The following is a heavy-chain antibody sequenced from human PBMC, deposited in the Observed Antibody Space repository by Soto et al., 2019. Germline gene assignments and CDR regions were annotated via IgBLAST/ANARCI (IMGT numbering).Heavy chain of an antibody. CDR3: AKDLGLYSYGYQSGMDV. V-gene: IGHV3-30*18. D-gene: IGHD5-18*01. J-gene: IGHJ6*02. Sequence: GGSLRLSCAASGFTFSSYGMHWVRQAPGKGLEWVAVISYDGSNKYYADSVKGRFTISRDNSKNTLYLQMNSLRAEDTAAYYCAKDLGLYSYGYQSGMDVWGQGTTVTVSS. CDR2: ISYDGSNK. CDR1: GFTFSSYG.